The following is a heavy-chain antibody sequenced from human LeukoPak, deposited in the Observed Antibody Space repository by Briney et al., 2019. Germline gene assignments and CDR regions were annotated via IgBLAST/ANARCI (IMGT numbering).Heavy chain of an antibody. CDR2: IYYSGST. CDR3: ARGGAEVLRYFDWSGGYFDY. V-gene: IGHV4-59*01. D-gene: IGHD3-9*01. Sequence: SETLSLTCTVSGGSISSYYWSWIRQPPGKGLEWIGNIYYSGSTNYNPSLKSRVTISVDTSKNQFSLKLSSVTAADTAVYYCARGGAEVLRYFDWSGGYFDYWGQGTLVTVSS. J-gene: IGHJ4*02. CDR1: GGSISSYY.